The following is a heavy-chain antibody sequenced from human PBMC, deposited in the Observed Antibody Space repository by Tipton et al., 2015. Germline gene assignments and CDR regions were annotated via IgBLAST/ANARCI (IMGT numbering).Heavy chain of an antibody. V-gene: IGHV4-4*02. D-gene: IGHD3-16*02. J-gene: IGHJ4*02. CDR2: IHHGGST. Sequence: TLSLTCSVSGDSISSSNWWSWVRQPPGKGLEWIGEIHHGGSTNYNPSLKSRVTMSVDTSKNQFSLHLSSVTAADTAVYYCARLGFDYVWGSYRPYGYFDYWGQGTLVTVSS. CDR1: GDSISSSNW. CDR3: ARLGFDYVWGSYRPYGYFDY.